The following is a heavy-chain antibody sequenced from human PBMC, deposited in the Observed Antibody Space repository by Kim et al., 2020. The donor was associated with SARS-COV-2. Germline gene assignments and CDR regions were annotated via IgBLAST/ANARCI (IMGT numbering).Heavy chain of an antibody. V-gene: IGHV4-39*01. CDR3: ARQRRVGATFVGWFDP. D-gene: IGHD1-26*01. Sequence: SLKSRVTISVDTSKNQFSRKLSSVTAADTAVYYCARQRRVGATFVGWFDPWGQGTLVTVSS. J-gene: IGHJ5*02.